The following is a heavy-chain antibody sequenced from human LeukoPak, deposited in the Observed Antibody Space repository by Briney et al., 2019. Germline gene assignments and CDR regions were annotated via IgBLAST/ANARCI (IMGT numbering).Heavy chain of an antibody. J-gene: IGHJ5*02. CDR2: ISGSGGST. V-gene: IGHV3-23*01. D-gene: IGHD6-19*01. CDR1: GFTFSSYT. CDR3: AKAAVAGPRGNWFDL. Sequence: GGSLRLSCAASGFTFSSYTMSWVRQAPGKGLEWVSVISGSGGSTYYADSVKGRFTISRDNSKNTLYLQMNSLRAEDTAVYYCAKAAVAGPRGNWFDLWGQGTLVTVSS.